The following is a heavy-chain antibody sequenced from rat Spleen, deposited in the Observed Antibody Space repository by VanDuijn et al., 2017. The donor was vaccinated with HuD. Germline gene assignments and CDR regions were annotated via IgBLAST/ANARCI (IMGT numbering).Heavy chain of an antibody. V-gene: IGHV5-25*01. J-gene: IGHJ3*01. CDR2: ISAGGRNT. CDR1: GFTFINYD. Sequence: EVQLVESGGGLVQPGRSLKLSCAASGFTFINYDIAWVRQAPTKGLEWIASISAGGRNTYYRDSVKGRFTISRDNAKSTLYRQMDSRRSEDTATYYSARHGGLRNWFAYWGQGTLVTVSS. CDR3: ARHGGLRNWFAY.